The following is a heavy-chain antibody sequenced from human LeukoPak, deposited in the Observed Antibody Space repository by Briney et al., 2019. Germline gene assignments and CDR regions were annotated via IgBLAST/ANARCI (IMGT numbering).Heavy chain of an antibody. V-gene: IGHV1-24*01. CDR3: ATDPIAAAGTFRGY. J-gene: IGHJ4*02. CDR1: GYTLTELS. D-gene: IGHD6-13*01. CDR2: FDPEDGET. Sequence: ASVKVSCKVSGYTLTELSMYWVRQAPGKGLERMGGFDPEDGETIYAQKFQGRVTMTEDTSTDTAYMELSSLRSEDTAVYYCATDPIAAAGTFRGYWGQGTLVTVSS.